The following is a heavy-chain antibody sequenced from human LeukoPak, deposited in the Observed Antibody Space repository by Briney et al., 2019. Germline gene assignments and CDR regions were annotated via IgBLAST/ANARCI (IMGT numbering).Heavy chain of an antibody. J-gene: IGHJ4*02. CDR1: GSSVIDSD. CDR3: ARVSPDSSSWYGTYYFYD. V-gene: IGHV3-11*06. D-gene: IGHD6-13*01. CDR2: ISTGGIYQ. Sequence: GASLRLAWAPSGSSVIDSDTGSGRQAPGKGRGWGSYISTGGIYQKYAAPVPGRFTSYKKNPKNSLYLQMTRLRVDVTAVYYCARVSPDSSSWYGTYYFYDWGQGTLVTASS.